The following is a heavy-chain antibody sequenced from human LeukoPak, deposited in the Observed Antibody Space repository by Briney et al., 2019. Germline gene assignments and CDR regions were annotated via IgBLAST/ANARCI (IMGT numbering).Heavy chain of an antibody. D-gene: IGHD6-19*01. V-gene: IGHV3-30*02. J-gene: IGHJ5*01. CDR1: VFTFSSYG. CDR2: IRYDGSNK. Sequence: GGSLILSCAAPVFTFSSYGMHSVRQAPGKGLEWVAFIRYDGSNKYYADSVKGRFTISRDNSKHKLYLQMNSLRAEDTAVYYCARNTLPLPSRGGYYLDSWGQGALGTVS. CDR3: ARNTLPLPSRGGYYLDS.